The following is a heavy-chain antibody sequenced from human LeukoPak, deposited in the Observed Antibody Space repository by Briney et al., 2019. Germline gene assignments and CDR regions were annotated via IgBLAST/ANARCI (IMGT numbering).Heavy chain of an antibody. J-gene: IGHJ3*02. CDR2: ISYDGSNK. D-gene: IGHD2-15*01. Sequence: GRSLRLSCAASGFTFSSYGMPWVRQAPGKGLEWVAVISYDGSNKYYADSVKGRFTISRVNSKNTLYLQMNSLRAEDTAVYYCAKGGGSWGIAFDIWGQGTMVTVSS. V-gene: IGHV3-30*18. CDR3: AKGGGSWGIAFDI. CDR1: GFTFSSYG.